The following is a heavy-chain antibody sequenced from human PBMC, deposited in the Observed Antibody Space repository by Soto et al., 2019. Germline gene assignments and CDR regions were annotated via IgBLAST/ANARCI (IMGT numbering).Heavy chain of an antibody. V-gene: IGHV1-69*01. J-gene: IGHJ4*02. Sequence: QVQLVQSGAEVKKPGSSVKVSCKASGGTFSSYAISWVRQAPGQGPEWMGGIIPIFGTANYAQKFQGRVTITADESTSTAYMELSSLRSEDTAVYYCARSRIVGATRDFDYWGQGTLVTVSS. CDR3: ARSRIVGATRDFDY. CDR2: IIPIFGTA. CDR1: GGTFSSYA. D-gene: IGHD1-26*01.